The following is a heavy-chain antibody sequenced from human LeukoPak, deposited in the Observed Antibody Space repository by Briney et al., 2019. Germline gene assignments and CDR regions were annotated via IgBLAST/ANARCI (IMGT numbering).Heavy chain of an antibody. V-gene: IGHV3-7*03. J-gene: IGHJ4*02. CDR2: IKQDGSEK. D-gene: IGHD2-2*01. CDR1: GFTFNDYV. CDR3: ARDQGYCSSTSCSDY. Sequence: GRSLRLSCAASGFTFNDYVMSWVRQAPGKGLEWVANIKQDGSEKYYVDSVKGRFTISRDNSKNTLYLQMNSLRAEDTAVYYCARDQGYCSSTSCSDYWGQGTLVTVSS.